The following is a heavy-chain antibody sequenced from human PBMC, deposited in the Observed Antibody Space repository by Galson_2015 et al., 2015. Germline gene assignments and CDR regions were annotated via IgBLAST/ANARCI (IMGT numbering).Heavy chain of an antibody. V-gene: IGHV4-61*02. Sequence: TLSLTCNVSGASISSGTNYWNWIRQSAGKGLEWIGRIYTSGSTNYNPSLKSRVTISIDTSKNQFSLKLNSVTAADTAVYFCARDQGGSRNWIDPWGQGTLVTVSS. D-gene: IGHD1-26*01. CDR2: IYTSGST. J-gene: IGHJ5*02. CDR3: ARDQGGSRNWIDP. CDR1: GASISSGTNY.